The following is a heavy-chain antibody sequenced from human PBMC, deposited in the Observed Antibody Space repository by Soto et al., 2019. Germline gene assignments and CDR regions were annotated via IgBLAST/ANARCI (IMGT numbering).Heavy chain of an antibody. D-gene: IGHD5-12*01. CDR1: GFTFSSYS. J-gene: IGHJ4*02. Sequence: EVQLVESGGGLVKPGGSLRLSCAASGFTFSSYSMNWVRQAPVKGLEWVSSISSSSSYIYYSDSVNGRFTISRDNAKNSLYLQMNSLRAEDTAVYYCARMNSGLYFDSWGQGTLVTVSS. CDR2: ISSSSSYI. CDR3: ARMNSGLYFDS. V-gene: IGHV3-21*01.